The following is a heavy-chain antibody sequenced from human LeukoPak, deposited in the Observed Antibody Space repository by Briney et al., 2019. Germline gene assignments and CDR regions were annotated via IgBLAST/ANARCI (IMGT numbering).Heavy chain of an antibody. CDR1: GFTFSSYG. V-gene: IGHV3-30*03. CDR3: ARDRGGDEAYYYYGMDV. D-gene: IGHD4-17*01. Sequence: GRSLRLSCAASGFTFSSYGMHWVRQAPGKGLEWVAVISYDGSNKYYADSVKGRFTISRDNAKNSLYLQMNSLRAEDTAVYYCARDRGGDEAYYYYGMDVWGQGTTVTVSS. J-gene: IGHJ6*02. CDR2: ISYDGSNK.